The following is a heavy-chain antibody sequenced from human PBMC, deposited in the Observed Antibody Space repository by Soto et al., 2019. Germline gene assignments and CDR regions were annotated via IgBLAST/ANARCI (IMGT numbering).Heavy chain of an antibody. CDR2: INHSGST. Sequence: SETLSLTCAVYGGSFSGYYWSWIRQPPGKGLEWIVEINHSGSTNYNPSLKSRVTISVDTSKNQFSLKLSSVTAADTAVYYCARVRGYGSGSYYIDYWGQGTLVTVSS. CDR1: GGSFSGYY. J-gene: IGHJ4*02. V-gene: IGHV4-34*01. D-gene: IGHD3-10*01. CDR3: ARVRGYGSGSYYIDY.